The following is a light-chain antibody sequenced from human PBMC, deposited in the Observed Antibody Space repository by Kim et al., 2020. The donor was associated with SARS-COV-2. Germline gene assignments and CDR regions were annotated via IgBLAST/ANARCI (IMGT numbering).Light chain of an antibody. CDR1: QSVSTN. V-gene: IGKV3-15*01. CDR2: GAS. CDR3: QYYNNWPRLT. J-gene: IGKJ4*01. Sequence: EILMTQSPATLSVPPGERATLSCRASQSVSTNLAWYQQKPGQAPRLLIYGASTRATDIPARFSGSGSGTEFTLTISSLQSEDFAVYYCQYYNNWPRLTFGGGTKVDIK.